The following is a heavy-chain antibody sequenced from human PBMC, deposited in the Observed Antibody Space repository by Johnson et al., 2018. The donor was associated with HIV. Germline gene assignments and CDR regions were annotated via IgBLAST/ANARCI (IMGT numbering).Heavy chain of an antibody. CDR1: AVIFSDYY. V-gene: IGHV3-11*04. CDR2: ISGSGNSI. Sequence: QVQLVESGGGLVKPGVSLRPSCAVSAVIFSDYYMSWIRQAPGKGLEWVSYISGSGNSIYYADSVKGRFTISRDNAKNSLYLQMNSLRAEDTAVYYCARGDGYRRAFDIWGQGTMVTVSS. D-gene: IGHD1-1*01. CDR3: ARGDGYRRAFDI. J-gene: IGHJ3*02.